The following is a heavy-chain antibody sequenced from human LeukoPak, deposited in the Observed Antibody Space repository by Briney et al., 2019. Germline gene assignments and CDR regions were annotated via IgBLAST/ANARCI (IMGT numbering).Heavy chain of an antibody. D-gene: IGHD3-22*01. CDR3: ARYASSGYYRYYFDY. V-gene: IGHV4-39*01. CDR1: GGSISSSSYS. J-gene: IGHJ4*02. Sequence: SETLSLTCTVSGGSISSSSYSWGWIRQPPGKGLEWIGTIYYSGSTYYNPSLKSRVTISEDTSKNQFSLNLSSVIAADTAVYYCARYASSGYYRYYFDYWGQGTLVTVSS. CDR2: IYYSGST.